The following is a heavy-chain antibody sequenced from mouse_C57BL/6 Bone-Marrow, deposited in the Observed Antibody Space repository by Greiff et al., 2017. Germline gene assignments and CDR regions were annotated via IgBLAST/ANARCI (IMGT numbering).Heavy chain of an antibody. CDR2: IDPENGDT. J-gene: IGHJ3*01. CDR1: GFNIKDDY. V-gene: IGHV14-4*01. Sequence: VQLQQSGAELVRPGASVKLSCTASGFNIKDDYMNWVKQRPEQGLEWIGWIDPENGDTEYASKFQGKATITADTSSNTAYLQLSSLTSEDTAVYYCSLYYDYAWFAYWGQGTLVTVSA. CDR3: SLYYDYAWFAY. D-gene: IGHD2-4*01.